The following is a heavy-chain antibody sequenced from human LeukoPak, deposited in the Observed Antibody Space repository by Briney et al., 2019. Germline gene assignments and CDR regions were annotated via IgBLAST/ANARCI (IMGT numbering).Heavy chain of an antibody. V-gene: IGHV3-30*18. CDR3: AKARITMIVVVPDY. D-gene: IGHD3-22*01. CDR1: GFTFSTYA. Sequence: PGGSLRLSCAASGFTFSTYAMHWVRQAPGKGLEWVAVISYDGSNKYYADSVKGRFTISRDNSKNMLYLQMNSLRAEDTAVYYCAKARITMIVVVPDYWGQGTLVTVSS. J-gene: IGHJ4*02. CDR2: ISYDGSNK.